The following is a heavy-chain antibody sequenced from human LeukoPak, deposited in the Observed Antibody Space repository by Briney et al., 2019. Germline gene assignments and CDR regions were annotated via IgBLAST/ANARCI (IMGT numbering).Heavy chain of an antibody. J-gene: IGHJ5*02. CDR2: ISGSGVGT. CDR3: AKGVDWFDP. D-gene: IGHD2-15*01. V-gene: IGHV3-23*01. CDR1: GFTFSDYV. Sequence: GGSLRLSCAASGFTFSDYVMNWVRQAPGKGPEWVSGISGSGVGTYYADSVKGRFTISRDNSKNTLYLQMNSLRVEDTAVYYCAKGVDWFDPWGQGTLVTVSS.